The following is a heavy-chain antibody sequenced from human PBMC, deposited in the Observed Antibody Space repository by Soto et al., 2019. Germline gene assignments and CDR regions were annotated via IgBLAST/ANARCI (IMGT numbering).Heavy chain of an antibody. Sequence: SETLSLTCTVSGGSISNYYWNWIRQSPGKGLEWIGYIYSSGSTHYNPSLQNRVTISIDTSKNQVSLKVNSVTAADTAVYYCARDKITGLYYGMDVWGQGTTVTVSS. CDR3: ARDKITGLYYGMDV. CDR2: IYSSGST. J-gene: IGHJ6*02. V-gene: IGHV4-59*12. CDR1: GGSISNYY. D-gene: IGHD2-8*02.